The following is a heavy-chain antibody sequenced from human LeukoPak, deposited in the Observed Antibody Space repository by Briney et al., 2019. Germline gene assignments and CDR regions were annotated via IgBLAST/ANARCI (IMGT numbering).Heavy chain of an antibody. Sequence: PGVPLRLSCAASGFTFSNYMMHWVRQAPGKGLVWVSRIKSDGITITYADSVKGRFTISRDNAKNTLYLQMNSLRAEDTAVYYCLRDLNWSLDQWGQGTLVTVSS. CDR3: LRDLNWSLDQ. CDR2: IKSDGITI. D-gene: IGHD1-20*01. J-gene: IGHJ4*02. CDR1: GFTFSNYM. V-gene: IGHV3-74*01.